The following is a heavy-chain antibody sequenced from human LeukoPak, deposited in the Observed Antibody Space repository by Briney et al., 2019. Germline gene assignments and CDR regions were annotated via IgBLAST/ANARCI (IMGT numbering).Heavy chain of an antibody. J-gene: IGHJ5*02. CDR2: IKQDGSEK. V-gene: IGHV3-7*01. Sequence: GGSLRLSCAASGFTFSSYGMHWVRQAPGKGLEWVANIKQDGSEKYYVDSVKGRFTISRDNAKNSLYLQMNSLRAEDTAVYYCARDLGGSWYRWFDPWGQGTLVTVSS. CDR3: ARDLGGSWYRWFDP. D-gene: IGHD6-13*01. CDR1: GFTFSSYG.